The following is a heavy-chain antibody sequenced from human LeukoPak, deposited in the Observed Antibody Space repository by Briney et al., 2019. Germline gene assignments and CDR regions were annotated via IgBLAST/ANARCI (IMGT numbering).Heavy chain of an antibody. CDR1: GGSISSYY. CDR3: ARHSEGLWFGELWFDY. Sequence: PSETLSLTCTVSGGSISSYYWSWIRQPPGKGLEWIGYSYYSGSTNYNPSLKSRVTISVDTSKNQFSLKLSSVTAADTAVYYCARHSEGLWFGELWFDYWGQGTLVTVSS. V-gene: IGHV4-59*08. CDR2: SYYSGST. D-gene: IGHD3-10*01. J-gene: IGHJ4*02.